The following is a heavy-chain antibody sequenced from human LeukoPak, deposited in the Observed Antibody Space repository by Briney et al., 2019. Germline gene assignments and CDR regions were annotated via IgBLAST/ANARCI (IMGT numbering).Heavy chain of an antibody. Sequence: PSETLSLTCTVSGGSVSSGGYYWSWIRQPPGKGLEWIGYIYYSGSTNYNPSLKSRVTISVDTSKNQFSLKLSSVTADTAVYYCARDRHVSGNYRFDSWGQGTLVTVSS. J-gene: IGHJ4*02. V-gene: IGHV4-61*08. CDR1: GGSVSSGGYY. CDR2: IYYSGST. CDR3: ARDRHVSGNYRFDS. D-gene: IGHD1-26*01.